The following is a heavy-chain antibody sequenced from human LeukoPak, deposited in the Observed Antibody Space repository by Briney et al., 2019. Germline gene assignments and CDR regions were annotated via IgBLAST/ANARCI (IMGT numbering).Heavy chain of an antibody. Sequence: AASVKVSCKASGYTFTNYDINWVRRATGQGLEWTGWMNPNSGNTGYAQKFQGRVTMTRSTSISTAYMELSSLTSEDTAVYYCARVSLGYCSGGTCYFQDHWGQGTLVTVSS. D-gene: IGHD2-15*01. CDR2: MNPNSGNT. CDR3: ARVSLGYCSGGTCYFQDH. V-gene: IGHV1-8*01. J-gene: IGHJ4*02. CDR1: GYTFTNYD.